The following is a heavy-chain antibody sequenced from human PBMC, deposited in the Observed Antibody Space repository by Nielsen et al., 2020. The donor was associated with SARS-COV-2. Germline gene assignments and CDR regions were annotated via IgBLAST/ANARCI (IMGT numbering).Heavy chain of an antibody. V-gene: IGHV5-51*01. J-gene: IGHJ3*02. D-gene: IGHD2-15*01. Sequence: KVSCKGSGYSFTSYWIGWVRQMPGKGLEWMGIIYPGDSDTRYSPSFQGQVTISADTSINTASLQWTSLRASDTAIYYCARRAIGYCSGGICKVPRAFDIWGQGTTVTVSS. CDR1: GYSFTSYW. CDR2: IYPGDSDT. CDR3: ARRAIGYCSGGICKVPRAFDI.